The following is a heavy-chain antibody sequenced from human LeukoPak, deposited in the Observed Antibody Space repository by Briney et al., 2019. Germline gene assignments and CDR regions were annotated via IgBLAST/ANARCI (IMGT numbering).Heavy chain of an antibody. Sequence: GASVKVSCKASGYTFTSYGIIWVRQAPGQGLEWMGWISAYNGNTNYAQKLQGRVTMTTDTSTSTAYMELRSLRSDDTAVYYCAREVRYSSGWYYFDYWGQGTLVTVSS. CDR2: ISAYNGNT. CDR1: GYTFTSYG. D-gene: IGHD6-19*01. J-gene: IGHJ4*02. CDR3: AREVRYSSGWYYFDY. V-gene: IGHV1-18*01.